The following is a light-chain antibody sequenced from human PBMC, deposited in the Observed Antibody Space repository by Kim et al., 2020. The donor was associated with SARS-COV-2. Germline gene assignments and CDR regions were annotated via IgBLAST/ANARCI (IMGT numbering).Light chain of an antibody. J-gene: IGKJ2*01. V-gene: IGKV2-30*01. CDR2: KVS. CDR1: QSLLYSDGYTD. CDR3: MQGSYGPYT. Sequence: DVVMTQSPLSLPVTLGQPTSISCRSSQSLLYSDGYTDLNWFQQRPGQSPRRLIYKVSNRDAGVPDRFSGSGSGTDFTLKITRVEADDVGVYDCMQGSYGPYTFGQGTKLEI.